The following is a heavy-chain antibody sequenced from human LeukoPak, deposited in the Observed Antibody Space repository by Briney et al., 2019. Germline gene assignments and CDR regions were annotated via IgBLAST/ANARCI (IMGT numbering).Heavy chain of an antibody. CDR1: GGSISSYY. V-gene: IGHV4-59*01. CDR2: IYYSGST. CDR3: ASGEGDCSSTSCYGYFDY. Sequence: SETLSLTCTVSGGSISSYYWSWVRRPPGKGLEWIGYIYYSGSTNYNPSLTSRVTISVDTSKNQFSLKLSSVTAADTAVYYCASGEGDCSSTSCYGYFDYWGQGTLVTVSS. J-gene: IGHJ4*02. D-gene: IGHD2-2*01.